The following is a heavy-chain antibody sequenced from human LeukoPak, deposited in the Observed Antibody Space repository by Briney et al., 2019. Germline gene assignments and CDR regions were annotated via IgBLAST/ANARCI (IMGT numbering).Heavy chain of an antibody. D-gene: IGHD5-18*01. V-gene: IGHV3-33*01. Sequence: GGSLRLSRAAPGVSFRSSALHSVRQAPGKGLEWVAVIWYDGSNQYYGDSVKGRFTISRDNSKNTLYLQMNSLRAEDTAVYYCARGGWTQLWEEIDYWGQGTQVTVSS. CDR1: GVSFRSSA. CDR2: IWYDGSNQ. J-gene: IGHJ4*02. CDR3: ARGGWTQLWEEIDY.